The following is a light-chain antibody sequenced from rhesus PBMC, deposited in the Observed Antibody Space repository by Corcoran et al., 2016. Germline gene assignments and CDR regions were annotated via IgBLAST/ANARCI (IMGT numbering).Light chain of an antibody. CDR3: QKYTDWSFS. CDR2: YAS. Sequence: ETVMMQSPATLSLSPGETATLSCRASQSVGSTVAWYQQKPGQAPRLLIKYASSRATGIPARFSGSGSGTDLTLTISSLDPEDSVFYYCQKYTDWSFSFGQGTKV. J-gene: IGKJ2*01. CDR1: QSVGST. V-gene: IGKV3S9*01.